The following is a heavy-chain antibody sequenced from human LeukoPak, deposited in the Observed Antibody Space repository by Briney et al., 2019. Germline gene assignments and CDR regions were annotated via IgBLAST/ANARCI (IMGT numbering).Heavy chain of an antibody. CDR3: AKDQTVTTTNSYDY. J-gene: IGHJ4*02. D-gene: IGHD4-17*01. V-gene: IGHV3-9*01. Sequence: GGSLRLSCAASGFTFTSYAMHWVRQAPGKGLEWVSGISWNSGSIGYADSVKGRFTISRDNAKNSLYLQMNSLRAEDTALYYCAKDQTVTTTNSYDYWGQGTLVTVSS. CDR1: GFTFTSYA. CDR2: ISWNSGSI.